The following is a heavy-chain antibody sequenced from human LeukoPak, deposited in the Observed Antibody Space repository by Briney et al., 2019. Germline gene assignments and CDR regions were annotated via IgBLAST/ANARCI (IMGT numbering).Heavy chain of an antibody. Sequence: SETLSLTCTVSGGSISSHYWSWIRQPPGKGLEWIGYIYYSGSTNYNPSLKSRVTISVDTSKNQFSLKLSSVTAADTAVYYCARAVADFWSGYYTVPQDYFDYWGQGTLVTVSS. V-gene: IGHV4-59*11. CDR2: IYYSGST. CDR1: GGSISSHY. J-gene: IGHJ4*02. CDR3: ARAVADFWSGYYTVPQDYFDY. D-gene: IGHD3-3*01.